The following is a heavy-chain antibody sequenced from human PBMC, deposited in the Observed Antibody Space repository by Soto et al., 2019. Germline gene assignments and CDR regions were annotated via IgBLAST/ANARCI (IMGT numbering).Heavy chain of an antibody. CDR2: IYRTGST. D-gene: IGHD1-7*01. CDR3: ASRDPGTSVDY. J-gene: IGHJ4*02. Sequence: SETLSLTCAVSGGSFTSNNWWTWVRQPPGQGLEWIGEIYRTGSTNYNPSLKSRVTISLDKSENQFSLKVTSLTAADTAVYYCASRDPGTSVDYWGKGTLVTVSS. V-gene: IGHV4-4*02. CDR1: GGSFTSNNW.